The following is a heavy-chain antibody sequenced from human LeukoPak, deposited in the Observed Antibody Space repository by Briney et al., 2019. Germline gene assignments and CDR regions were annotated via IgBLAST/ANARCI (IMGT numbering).Heavy chain of an antibody. CDR2: LHSAGTT. Sequence: GGSLRLSCEASGFTVSSNYMNWVRQAPGKGLEWVSVLHSAGTTYYADSVKGRFTISRDNSKNTLYLQMNTLRAEDTAVYYCARGYYGSGSLPYYFDYWGQGTLVTVSS. D-gene: IGHD3-10*01. CDR3: ARGYYGSGSLPYYFDY. J-gene: IGHJ4*02. CDR1: GFTVSSNY. V-gene: IGHV3-66*01.